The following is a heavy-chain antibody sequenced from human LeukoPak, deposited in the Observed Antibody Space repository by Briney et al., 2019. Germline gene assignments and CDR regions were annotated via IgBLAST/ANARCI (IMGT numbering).Heavy chain of an antibody. J-gene: IGHJ4*02. Sequence: GGSLRLSCAASGFTFGSYWMQWVRQAPGKGLVWVSRLSPDGSSTTSADSVKGRFTISRDNAKNTLYLQIGSLRADDTAVYYCTRMSREAPGLPGLWGQGTLVTVSS. CDR1: GFTFGSYW. D-gene: IGHD5-24*01. CDR2: LSPDGSST. CDR3: TRMSREAPGLPGL. V-gene: IGHV3-74*01.